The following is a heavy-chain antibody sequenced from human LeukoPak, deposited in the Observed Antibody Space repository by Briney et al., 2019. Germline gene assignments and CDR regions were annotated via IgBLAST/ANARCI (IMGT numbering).Heavy chain of an antibody. Sequence: PGGSLTLSCAASGFIFNSYAMSWVRQAPGKGLEWVSAIVGDGDGVTFYTNSVKGRFTNSRHNSTNPLYLQMNSLRAEDKAVYYCAKGSPQWELYDYWGKGTLVTVSS. D-gene: IGHD4-23*01. V-gene: IGHV3-23*01. J-gene: IGHJ4*02. CDR2: IVGDGDGVT. CDR1: GFIFNSYA. CDR3: AKGSPQWELYDY.